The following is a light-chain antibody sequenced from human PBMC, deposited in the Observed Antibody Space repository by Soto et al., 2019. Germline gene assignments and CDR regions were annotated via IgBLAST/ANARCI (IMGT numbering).Light chain of an antibody. CDR3: QQYNDHWP. Sequence: DIQMTQSPSTLSASVGDRVTITCRASQSISSWLAWYQQKPGTAPKLLIYKASTLQSGVPSRFSGSGSGTEFTLTISSLQPDDSATYYCQQYNDHWPFGPGTKVDIK. V-gene: IGKV1-5*03. J-gene: IGKJ1*01. CDR2: KAS. CDR1: QSISSW.